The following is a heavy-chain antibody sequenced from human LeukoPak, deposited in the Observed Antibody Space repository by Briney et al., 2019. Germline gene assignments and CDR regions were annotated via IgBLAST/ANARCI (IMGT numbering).Heavy chain of an antibody. CDR2: INSDGSST. Sequence: GGSLRLSCAASGFTFSSYWMHWVRHAPGKGLVWVSRINSDGSSTTYADSVKGRFTISRDNAKNTLHLQMNSLRPEDTAVYHCARGAYCGGDCPLPNSLYWGQGTLVTVSS. J-gene: IGHJ4*02. CDR1: GFTFSSYW. D-gene: IGHD2-21*01. V-gene: IGHV3-74*01. CDR3: ARGAYCGGDCPLPNSLY.